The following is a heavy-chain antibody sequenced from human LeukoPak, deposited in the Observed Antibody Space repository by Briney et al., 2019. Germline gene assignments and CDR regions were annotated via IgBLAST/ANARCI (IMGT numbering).Heavy chain of an antibody. J-gene: IGHJ4*02. CDR1: GGSISSGVYS. Sequence: PSETLSLTCAVSGGSISSGVYSGRWIRQPPGKGLEWIGYIYHSVSTYYNPSLKSRVTISVELSKNQFPLKMSSVTAADTAVYYCARGLGDYWGKGPLVTVSS. V-gene: IGHV4-30-2*01. CDR2: IYHSVST. D-gene: IGHD3-9*01. CDR3: ARGLGDY.